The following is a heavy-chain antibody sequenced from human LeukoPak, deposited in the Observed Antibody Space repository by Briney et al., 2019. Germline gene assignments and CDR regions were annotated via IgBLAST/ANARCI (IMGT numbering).Heavy chain of an antibody. CDR1: GFTFSSYS. D-gene: IGHD3-10*01. Sequence: GGSLRLSCAASGFTFSSYSMNWVRQAPGKGLEWVSSISSSSSYIYYADSVKGRFTISRDNAKNSLYLQMNSLRAEDTAVYYGAAMVRGVIIPLDAFDIWGQGTIVTVSS. CDR3: AAMVRGVIIPLDAFDI. CDR2: ISSSSSYI. J-gene: IGHJ3*02. V-gene: IGHV3-21*01.